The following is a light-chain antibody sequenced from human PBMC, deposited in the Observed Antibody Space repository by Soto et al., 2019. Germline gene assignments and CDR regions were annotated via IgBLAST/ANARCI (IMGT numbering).Light chain of an antibody. CDR1: QSVSSSY. Sequence: EIVMTQSPATLSVSPGESATLSCRASQSVSSSYIAWYQQRPGQTPSLLIYGASTRATGIPDRFSGSGSGTDFTLTISRLEPEDFAAYYCQQYGSSPRVTFGQGTRLEIK. CDR3: QQYGSSPRVT. V-gene: IGKV3-20*01. J-gene: IGKJ5*01. CDR2: GAS.